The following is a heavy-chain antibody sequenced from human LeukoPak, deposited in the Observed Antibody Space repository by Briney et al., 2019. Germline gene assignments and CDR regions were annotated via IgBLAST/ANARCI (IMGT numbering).Heavy chain of an antibody. D-gene: IGHD5-18*01. CDR3: ASGDTAMVAYYFDY. CDR1: GGTFSSYA. V-gene: IGHV1-69*13. CDR2: IIPIFGTA. J-gene: IGHJ4*02. Sequence: ASVKVSCKASGGTFSSYAISWVRQAPGQGLEWMGGIIPIFGTANYAQKFQGRVTITADESTSTAYMGLSSLRSEDTAVYYCASGDTAMVAYYFDYWGQGTLVTVSP.